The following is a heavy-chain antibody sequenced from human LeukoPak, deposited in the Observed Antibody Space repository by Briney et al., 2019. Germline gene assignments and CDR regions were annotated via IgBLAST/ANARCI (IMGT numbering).Heavy chain of an antibody. V-gene: IGHV6-1*01. CDR1: GDSVPNKNVD. Sequence: SRALPLTCAISGDSVPNKNVDWHWVRHSPSRGLEWLGRASCKTEWSFNHAASVKSRITINADTSKNQFSLRLNSVTPEDTAVYYCARWDHGSARFQNWGQGTRVRPSS. J-gene: IGHJ1*01. CDR3: ARWDHGSARFQN. CDR2: ASCKTEWSF. D-gene: IGHD6-19*01.